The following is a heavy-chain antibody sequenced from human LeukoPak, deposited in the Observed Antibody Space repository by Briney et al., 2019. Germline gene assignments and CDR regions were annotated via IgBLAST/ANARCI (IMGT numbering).Heavy chain of an antibody. CDR2: IYTSGST. D-gene: IGHD4-11*01. J-gene: IGHJ4*02. CDR1: GGSISSGSYY. CDR3: AREPNTVLDY. V-gene: IGHV4-61*02. Sequence: SQTLSLTCTVSGGSISSGSYYWRWIRQPAGKGLEWIGRIYTSGSTNYNPSLKSRVTISVDTSKNQFSLKLSSVTAADTAVYYCAREPNTVLDYWGQGTLVTVSS.